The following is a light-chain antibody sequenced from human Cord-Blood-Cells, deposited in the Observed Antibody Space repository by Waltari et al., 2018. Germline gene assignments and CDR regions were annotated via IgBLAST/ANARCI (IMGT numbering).Light chain of an antibody. J-gene: IGKJ1*01. Sequence: DIQITKSPSSLSASVGDRVTITCRASQSISSYLNWYQQKPGKAPKLLIYAASSLQSGVPASFSVSGSGTDFALTISSLQPEDFATYYCQQGYSTPPWTFGQGTKVEIK. CDR2: AAS. V-gene: IGKV1-39*01. CDR1: QSISSY. CDR3: QQGYSTPPWT.